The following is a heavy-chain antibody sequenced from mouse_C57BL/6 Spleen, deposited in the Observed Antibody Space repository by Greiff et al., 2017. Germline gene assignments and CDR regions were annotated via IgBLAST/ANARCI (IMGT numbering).Heavy chain of an antibody. CDR3: ARGEDYDEDMDC. CDR2: IYPSDSET. J-gene: IGHJ4*01. CDR1: GYTFTSYW. Sequence: QVQLQQSGAELVRPGSSVKLSCKASGYTFTSYWMDWVQQRPGQGLEWIGNIYPSDSETHYNQKCKDKATLTVDKSFSTAYMQLSSLTSEDSAVYCCARGEDYDEDMDCWGQRTSVTAAS. V-gene: IGHV1-61*01. D-gene: IGHD2-4*01.